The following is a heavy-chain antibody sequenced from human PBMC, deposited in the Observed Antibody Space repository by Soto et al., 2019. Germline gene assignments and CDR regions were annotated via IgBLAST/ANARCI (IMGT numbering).Heavy chain of an antibody. CDR1: GYTFTSYG. CDR3: ARDALLTGYDY. Sequence: QVQLVQSGAEVKEPGASVKVSCKASGYTFTSYGISWVRQAPGQGLEWMGWITAYNGNTNHAQKFQDRVTMTTDTYTTSADMELRSLKSDDTAVYFCARDALLTGYDYWGQGTLVTVSS. D-gene: IGHD3-9*01. J-gene: IGHJ4*02. CDR2: ITAYNGNT. V-gene: IGHV1-18*01.